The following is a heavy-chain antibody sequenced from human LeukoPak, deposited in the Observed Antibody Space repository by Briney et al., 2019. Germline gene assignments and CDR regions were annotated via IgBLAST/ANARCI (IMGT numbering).Heavy chain of an antibody. J-gene: IGHJ4*02. CDR1: GGSFSGYY. Sequence: SETLSLTCAVYGGSFSGYYWSWIRQPPGKGLEWIGYIYYSGSTNYNPSLKSRVTISVDTSKNQFSLKLSSVTAADTAVYYCARRDGYFDYWGQGTLVTVSS. CDR2: IYYSGST. CDR3: ARRDGYFDY. V-gene: IGHV4-59*01. D-gene: IGHD5-24*01.